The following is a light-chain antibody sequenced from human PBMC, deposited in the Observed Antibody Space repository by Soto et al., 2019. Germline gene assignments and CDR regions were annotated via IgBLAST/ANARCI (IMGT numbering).Light chain of an antibody. CDR1: RNLLHIDGYNY. CDR2: LGS. V-gene: IGKV2-28*01. Sequence: DIVMTQSPLSLPVTPGEPASISCRSSRNLLHIDGYNYLDWYLQKPGQSPQLLIYLGSYRASGVPDRFSGSGSGTDFTLRISRVEAEDVGVYYCMQAVYTRTFGPGTKVEIK. J-gene: IGKJ1*01. CDR3: MQAVYTRT.